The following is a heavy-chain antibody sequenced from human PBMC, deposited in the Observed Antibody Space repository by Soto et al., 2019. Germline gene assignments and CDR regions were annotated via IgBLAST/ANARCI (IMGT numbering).Heavy chain of an antibody. CDR1: GVTFTSYA. CDR3: DKDFRTMVRGVPPDY. J-gene: IGHJ4*02. CDR2: ISKSGDST. V-gene: IGHV3-23*01. D-gene: IGHD3-10*01. Sequence: PGGSLRLSCAASGVTFTSYAMTWVRQVPGEGLQWVSSISKSGDSTYYADSVKGRFTTSRDNSKNTLYLQMNSLRAEDTAVYYCDKDFRTMVRGVPPDYWGQGTLVTVSS.